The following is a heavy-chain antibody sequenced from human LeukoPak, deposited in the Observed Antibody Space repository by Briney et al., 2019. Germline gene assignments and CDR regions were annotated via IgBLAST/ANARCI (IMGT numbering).Heavy chain of an antibody. CDR2: IYYSGST. D-gene: IGHD3-22*01. CDR3: ARDPDSSGISRDY. V-gene: IGHV4-39*07. Sequence: PSETLSLTCTVSGGSISSSSYYWGWIRQPPGKGLEWIGSIYYSGSTYYNPSLKSRVTISVDTSKNQFSLKLSSVTAADTAVYYCARDPDSSGISRDYWGQGTLVTVSS. CDR1: GGSISSSSYY. J-gene: IGHJ4*02.